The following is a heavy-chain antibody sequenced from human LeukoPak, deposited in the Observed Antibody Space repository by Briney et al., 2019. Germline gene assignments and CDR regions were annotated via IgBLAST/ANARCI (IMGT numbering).Heavy chain of an antibody. CDR1: GDSISSYY. Sequence: SETLSLTCTVSGDSISSYYWSWIRQPPGKGLEWIGEINHSGSTNYNPSLKSRVTISVDTSKNQFSLKLSSVTAADTAVYYCARGRGVVVPAAMRKYNWFDPWGQGTLVTVSS. J-gene: IGHJ5*02. V-gene: IGHV4-34*01. CDR3: ARGRGVVVPAAMRKYNWFDP. CDR2: INHSGST. D-gene: IGHD2-2*01.